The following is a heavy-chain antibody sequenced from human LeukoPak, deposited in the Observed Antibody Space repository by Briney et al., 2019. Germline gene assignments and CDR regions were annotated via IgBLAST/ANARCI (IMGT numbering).Heavy chain of an antibody. D-gene: IGHD6-13*01. J-gene: IGHJ4*02. CDR1: GTSLSGFY. V-gene: IGHV4-34*01. CDR3: ARGPRSSSWYALEY. CDR2: INHSDSP. Sequence: SETLSLTCAVYGTSLSGFYYSWIRQSPGKGLEWIGEINHSDSPNNNPSLKSRLTIFQDMSRNQFFLKLRSVTAADTAVYYCARGPRSSSWYALEYWGQGTLVTVSS.